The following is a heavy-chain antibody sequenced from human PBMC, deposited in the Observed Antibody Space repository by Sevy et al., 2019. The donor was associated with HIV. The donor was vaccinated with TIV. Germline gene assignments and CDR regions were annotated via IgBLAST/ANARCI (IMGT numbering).Heavy chain of an antibody. CDR3: ATSPDYYDSSHDAFDI. J-gene: IGHJ3*02. Sequence: ASVKVSCKVSGYSVSDLSIHWVRQAPGKGLEWMGGYDPEDDETIYAQKFQGRVTMTEDTSTDTAYMELSSLRSEDTAVYYCATSPDYYDSSHDAFDIWGQGTMVTVSS. CDR2: YDPEDDET. CDR1: GYSVSDLS. V-gene: IGHV1-24*01. D-gene: IGHD3-22*01.